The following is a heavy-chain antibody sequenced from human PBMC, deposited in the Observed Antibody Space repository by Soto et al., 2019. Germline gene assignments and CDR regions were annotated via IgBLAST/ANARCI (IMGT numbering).Heavy chain of an antibody. CDR3: AGVPSWYTAAGGMDV. V-gene: IGHV4-59*01. D-gene: IGHD6-13*01. Sequence: QVQLQESGPGPVKPSETLSLTCTVSGGSIGSSYWNWIRQPPRKGLEWIGYIHYSGSNNYNPALKSRVTISVDTPKNRFSLKLGSVTAATTAVYFCAGVPSWYTAAGGMDVGGEGTTVTVSS. CDR2: IHYSGSN. CDR1: GGSIGSSY. J-gene: IGHJ6*04.